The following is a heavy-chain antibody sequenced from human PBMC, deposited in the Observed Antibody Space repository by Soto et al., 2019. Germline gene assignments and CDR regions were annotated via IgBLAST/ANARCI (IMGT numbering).Heavy chain of an antibody. D-gene: IGHD6-19*01. CDR3: ARGRYSSGWFDF. J-gene: IGHJ4*02. CDR2: ISYSGNT. Sequence: SETLSLTYTVSGGSVSSASYYWNWIRQTPGQGLEWIGYISYSGNTDYNPTLKSRVTISADTSKNQFSLRLSSVTAADTADYYCARGRYSSGWFDFWGQGTLVTVSS. CDR1: GGSVSSASYY. V-gene: IGHV4-61*01.